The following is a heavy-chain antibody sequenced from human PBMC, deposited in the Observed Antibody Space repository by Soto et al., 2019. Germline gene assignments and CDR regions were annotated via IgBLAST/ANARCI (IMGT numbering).Heavy chain of an antibody. CDR3: ASGRGVRGNMITTYYYYGLDV. Sequence: PSEILSLTCAVYGGSFNGYYRPSICQPPCKVQEWSGEINHSGSTNYNPSLKSRVTISVDTSKNQFSLRLASVTAADTAVYYCASGRGVRGNMITTYYYYGLDVWGQGTTLTASS. D-gene: IGHD3-10*01. J-gene: IGHJ6*02. V-gene: IGHV4-34*01. CDR2: INHSGST. CDR1: GGSFNGYY.